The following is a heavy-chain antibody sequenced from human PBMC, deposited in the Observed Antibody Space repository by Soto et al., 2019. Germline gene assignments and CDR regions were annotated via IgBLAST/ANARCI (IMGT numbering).Heavy chain of an antibody. CDR2: INPATGAA. D-gene: IGHD3-3*01. CDR3: ARAGGVGVAGSAAFNM. V-gene: IGHV1-2*02. J-gene: IGHJ3*02. Sequence: QLHLVHSGAVVKKPGASVTVSCSASGYPVTAYYMHWVRQAPGRGLEWMGGINPATGAAKYTQTTQGRVTMSRDTSTSTVFMELSGLKSGDTAVFYWARAGGVGVAGSAAFNMWGQGTLVTVSS. CDR1: GYPVTAYY.